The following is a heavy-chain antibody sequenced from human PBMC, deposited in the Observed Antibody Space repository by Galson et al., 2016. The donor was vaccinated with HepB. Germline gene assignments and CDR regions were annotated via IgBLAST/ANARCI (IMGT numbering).Heavy chain of an antibody. CDR3: ARDQHTNGYYFDN. Sequence: SLRLSCAAPGFSFSNYGMHWVRQAPGKGLEWVAIIWYDGRTKYYADSVKGRFPISRDNSKNTLYLQMNSLRVDDTAVFYCARDQHTNGYYFDNWGQGTLVTVSS. CDR1: GFSFSNYG. CDR2: IWYDGRTK. V-gene: IGHV3-33*01. J-gene: IGHJ4*02. D-gene: IGHD2-8*01.